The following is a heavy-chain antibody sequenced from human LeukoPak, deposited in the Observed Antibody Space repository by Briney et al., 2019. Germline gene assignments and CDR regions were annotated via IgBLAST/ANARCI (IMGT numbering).Heavy chain of an antibody. CDR1: GDSVSINSDV. D-gene: IGHD3-9*01. J-gene: IGHJ3*01. CDR3: ARDADWAYDAFDL. CDR2: TYYRSRWFN. V-gene: IGHV6-1*01. Sequence: HSQTLSLTCAISGDSVSINSDVWNWIRQSPSRGLEWLGRTYYRSRWFNDYAVSVKGRITINPDTSKNQFSLQLNSVTPEDTAVYYCARDADWAYDAFDLWGQGTMVTVSS.